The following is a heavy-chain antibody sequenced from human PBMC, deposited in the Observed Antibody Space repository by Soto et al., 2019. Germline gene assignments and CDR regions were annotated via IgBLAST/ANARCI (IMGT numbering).Heavy chain of an antibody. CDR2: IDYVGST. CDR1: GDSINSRY. V-gene: IGHV4-59*11. D-gene: IGHD3-10*01. J-gene: IGHJ4*02. Sequence: ETLTLTCRVSGDSINSRYWSWIRQPPGKGLEWIGYIDYVGSTNYAPSLQSRVTMSVDTSKNQVSLKLRYVTAADTDVYYCVRQRGNYFDFWGQGTLVTVYS. CDR3: VRQRGNYFDF.